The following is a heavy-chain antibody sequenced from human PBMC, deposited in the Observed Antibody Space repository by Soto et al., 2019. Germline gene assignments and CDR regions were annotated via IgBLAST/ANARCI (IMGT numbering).Heavy chain of an antibody. CDR3: TTRVITFGGVSAWDY. J-gene: IGHJ4*02. CDR1: GFTFSNAW. Sequence: EVQLVESGGGLVKPGVSLRLSCAASGFTFSNAWMSWVRQAPGKGLEWVGRIKSKNDGGTTDYAAPVEGRFTISRDDSKNTLYLQRNSLKTEDTAVYYCTTRVITFGGVSAWDYWGQGTLVTVSS. V-gene: IGHV3-15*01. CDR2: IKSKNDGGTT. D-gene: IGHD3-16*01.